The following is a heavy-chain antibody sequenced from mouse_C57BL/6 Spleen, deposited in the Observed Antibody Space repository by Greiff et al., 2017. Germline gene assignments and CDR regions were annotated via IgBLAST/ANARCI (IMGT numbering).Heavy chain of an antibody. CDR1: GYTFTSYW. Sequence: VKLQQPGAELVMPGASVKLSCKASGYTFTSYWMHWVKQRPGQGLEWIGEIDPSDSYTNYNQKVKGKSTLTVDKSSSTAYMQLSSLTSEDSAVYYCARLQGAYWGQGTLVTVSA. CDR3: ARLQGAY. V-gene: IGHV1-69*01. J-gene: IGHJ3*01. CDR2: IDPSDSYT.